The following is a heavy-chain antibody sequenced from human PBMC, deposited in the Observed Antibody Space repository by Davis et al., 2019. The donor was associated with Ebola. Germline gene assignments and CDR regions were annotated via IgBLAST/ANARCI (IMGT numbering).Heavy chain of an antibody. CDR1: GGSLSGYF. CDR2: ISPGGST. CDR3: ARSNTAPRWGYYYSGMDV. J-gene: IGHJ6*02. V-gene: IGHV4-34*01. Sequence: SETLSLTCAVHGGSLSGYFWTWIRQSPGKGLEWIGEISPGGSTSYNPSLQSRVTFSVDTSKNEISLSLNSVTAADTAVYYCARSNTAPRWGYYYSGMDVWGQGTTVAVSS. D-gene: IGHD4-11*01.